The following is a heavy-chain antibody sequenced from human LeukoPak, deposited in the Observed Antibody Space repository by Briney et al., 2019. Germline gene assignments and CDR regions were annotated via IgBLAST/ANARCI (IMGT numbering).Heavy chain of an antibody. CDR3: ASWSVDTAMASDY. V-gene: IGHV4-38-2*02. Sequence: SETLSLTCTVSGYSISSGYYWGWIRQPPGKGLEWIGSIYHSGSTYYNPSLKSRVTISVDTSKNQFSLKLSSVTAADTAVYYCASWSVDTAMASDYWGQGTLVTVSS. J-gene: IGHJ4*02. D-gene: IGHD5-18*01. CDR1: GYSISSGYY. CDR2: IYHSGST.